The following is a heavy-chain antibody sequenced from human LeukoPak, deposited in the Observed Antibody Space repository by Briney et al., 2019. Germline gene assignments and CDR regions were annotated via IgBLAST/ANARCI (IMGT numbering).Heavy chain of an antibody. J-gene: IGHJ4*02. CDR3: AKDITMVRGALLSPLAFDY. D-gene: IGHD3-10*01. V-gene: IGHV3-30*02. CDR2: IRYDGSNK. CDR1: GFTFSSYG. Sequence: GGSLRLSCAASGFTFSSYGMHWVRQAPGKGLEWVAFIRYDGSNKYYADSVKGRFTISRDNSKNTLYLQMNSLRAEDTAVYYCAKDITMVRGALLSPLAFDYWGQGTLVTVSS.